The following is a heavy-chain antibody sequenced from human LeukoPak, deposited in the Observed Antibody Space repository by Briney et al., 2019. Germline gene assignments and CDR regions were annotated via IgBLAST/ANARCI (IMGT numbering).Heavy chain of an antibody. CDR1: GFTFSSYS. CDR3: ARLMVRGVITPSDY. J-gene: IGHJ4*02. CDR2: ISSSSSYI. D-gene: IGHD3-10*01. Sequence: GGSLRLSCAASGFTFSSYSMNWVRQAPGKGLEWVSSISSSSSYIYYADSVKGRFTISRDNAKNSLYLQMNSLRAEDTAVYYCARLMVRGVITPSDYWGQGTLDTVSS. V-gene: IGHV3-21*01.